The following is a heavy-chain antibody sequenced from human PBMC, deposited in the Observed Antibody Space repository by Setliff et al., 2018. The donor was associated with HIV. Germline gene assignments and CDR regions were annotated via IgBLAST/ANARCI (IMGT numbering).Heavy chain of an antibody. D-gene: IGHD1-1*01. CDR3: AQLGMVDDFDY. J-gene: IGHJ4*02. Sequence: SETLSLTCTVSGDSVSSCSYYWSWIRQPPGKGLEWIGYIYYSGSTNYNPSLKSRVTISVDTSKNHFSLKLRSVTAADTAVYYCAQLGMVDDFDYWGQGTLVTVSS. CDR1: GDSVSSCSYY. V-gene: IGHV4-61*03. CDR2: IYYSGST.